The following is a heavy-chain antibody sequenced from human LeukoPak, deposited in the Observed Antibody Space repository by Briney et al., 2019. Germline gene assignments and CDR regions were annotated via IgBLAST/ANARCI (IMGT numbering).Heavy chain of an antibody. CDR1: GFIFSQYS. J-gene: IGHJ5*02. V-gene: IGHV3-48*01. Sequence: GGSLRLSCAASGFIFSQYSMNWVRQAPGKGLEWVSHIRSSSGTFYADSVKGRFTISRDNARNSLYLQMNNLRGEDTAIYYCARDAGNSGYGCDLWGQGTLVTVSS. CDR2: IRSSSGT. D-gene: IGHD5-12*01. CDR3: ARDAGNSGYGCDL.